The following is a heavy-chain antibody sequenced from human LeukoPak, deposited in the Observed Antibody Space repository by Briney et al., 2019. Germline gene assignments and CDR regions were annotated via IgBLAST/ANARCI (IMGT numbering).Heavy chain of an antibody. J-gene: IGHJ4*02. CDR2: ISSSSSTI. V-gene: IGHV3-48*01. D-gene: IGHD5-12*01. Sequence: PGGSLRLSYAASGFTFSSYSMNWVRQAPGKGLEWVSYISSSSSTIYYADSVKGRFTISRDNAKNSLYLQMNSLRAEDTAVYYCARALVATIDDYWGQGTLVTVSS. CDR1: GFTFSSYS. CDR3: ARALVATIDDY.